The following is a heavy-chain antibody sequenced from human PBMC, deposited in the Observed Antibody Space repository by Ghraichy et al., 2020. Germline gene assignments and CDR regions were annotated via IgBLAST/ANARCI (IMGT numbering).Heavy chain of an antibody. CDR3: AHRRRYSSSWYPPPVDY. CDR1: GFSLSTSGVG. Sequence: SGPTLVKPTQTLTLTCTFSGFSLSTSGVGVGWIRQPPGKALEWLALIYWDDDKRYSPSLKSRLTITKDTSKNQVVLTMTNMDPVDTATYYCAHRRRYSSSWYPPPVDYWGQGTLVTVSS. V-gene: IGHV2-5*02. CDR2: IYWDDDK. D-gene: IGHD6-13*01. J-gene: IGHJ4*02.